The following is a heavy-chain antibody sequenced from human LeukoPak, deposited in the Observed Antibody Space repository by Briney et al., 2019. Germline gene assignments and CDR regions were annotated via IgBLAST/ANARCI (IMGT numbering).Heavy chain of an antibody. J-gene: IGHJ4*02. CDR2: INHSGST. CDR3: ARRGYKGDF. V-gene: IGHV4-34*01. CDR1: GGSFSGCY. D-gene: IGHD5-24*01. Sequence: SETLSLTCAVYGGSFSGCYWSWIRQPPGKGLEWIGEINHSGSTNYNPSLKSRVTISVDTSKNQFSLKLSSVTAADTAVYYCARRGYKGDFWGQGTLVTVSS.